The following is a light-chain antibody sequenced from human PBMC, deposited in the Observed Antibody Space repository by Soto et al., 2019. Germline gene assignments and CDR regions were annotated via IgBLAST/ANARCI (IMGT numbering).Light chain of an antibody. J-gene: IGKJ1*01. CDR3: QQYGSSTWT. Sequence: EIVLTQSPATQSLSPGERATLSCEASPSVNSSYFAWYQQRPGLARSLVISEVSGGATGIPDRFSGRGGGRYFPRTISRLEPEDFAGYYGQQYGSSTWTFGQG. V-gene: IGKV3D-20*01. CDR1: PSVNSSY. CDR2: EVS.